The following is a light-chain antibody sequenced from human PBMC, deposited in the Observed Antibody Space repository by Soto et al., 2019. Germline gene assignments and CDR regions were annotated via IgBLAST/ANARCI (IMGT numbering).Light chain of an antibody. Sequence: SALSKHASVPVSPGQAITISCTGTSRDVGNYKYVSWYQQHPGKAPKLMIYEVSNRPSGVSNRFSGSKSGNTASLTISGLQAEEETDYYCFSYTSRGTYVFGTGTKVTVL. J-gene: IGLJ1*01. CDR1: SRDVGNYKY. V-gene: IGLV2-14*01. CDR2: EVS. CDR3: FSYTSRGTYV.